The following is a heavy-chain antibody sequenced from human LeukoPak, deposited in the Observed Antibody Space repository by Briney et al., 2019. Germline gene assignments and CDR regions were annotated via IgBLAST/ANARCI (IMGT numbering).Heavy chain of an antibody. CDR1: GYSISSGYY. CDR3: ARHGRGAMVY. D-gene: IGHD5-18*01. CDR2: INHSGST. J-gene: IGHJ4*02. Sequence: SETLSLTCTVSGYSISSGYYWSWIRPPPGKGLEWIGEINHSGSTNYNPSLKSRVTISVDTSKNQFSLKLSSVTAADTAVYYCARHGRGAMVYWGQGTLVTVSS. V-gene: IGHV4-38-2*02.